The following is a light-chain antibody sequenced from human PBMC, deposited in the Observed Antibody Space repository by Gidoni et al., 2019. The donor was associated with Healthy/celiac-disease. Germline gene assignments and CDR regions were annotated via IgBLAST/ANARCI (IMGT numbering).Light chain of an antibody. V-gene: IGKV1-39*01. Sequence: DSQMTQSPSSLSASVGDRVTITCRASQSISSYLNWYQQKPGKAPKLLIYAASSLQSGVPSRFSCSGSGTDFTLPISSLQPEDFATYYCQQSYSTPQTFGQGTKVDIK. J-gene: IGKJ1*01. CDR3: QQSYSTPQT. CDR2: AAS. CDR1: QSISSY.